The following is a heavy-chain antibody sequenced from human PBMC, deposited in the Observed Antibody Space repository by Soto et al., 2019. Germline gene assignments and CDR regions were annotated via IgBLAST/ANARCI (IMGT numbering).Heavy chain of an antibody. CDR3: ARARSHFWISDY. CDR2: IYYSGST. D-gene: IGHD3-3*02. J-gene: IGHJ4*02. CDR1: GGSISSGGYY. V-gene: IGHV4-31*03. Sequence: SETLSLTCTVSGGSISSGGYYWSWIRQHPGKGLEWIGYIYYSGSTYYNPSLKSRVTISVDTSKNQFSLKLSSVTAADTAVYYCARARSHFWISDYWGQGTLVTVSS.